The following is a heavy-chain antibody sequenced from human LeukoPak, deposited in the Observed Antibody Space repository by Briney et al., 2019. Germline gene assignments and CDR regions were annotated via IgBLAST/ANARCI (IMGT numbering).Heavy chain of an antibody. CDR1: GGSISSYY. J-gene: IGHJ6*02. Sequence: SETLSLTCTVSGGSISSYYWSWIRQPPGKGLEWIGYIYYSGSTNYNPPLKSRVTISVDTSKNQFSLKLSSVTAADTAVYYCARDPLVVAARGDYYYYGMDVWGQGTTVTVSS. V-gene: IGHV4-59*01. CDR3: ARDPLVVAARGDYYYYGMDV. D-gene: IGHD2-15*01. CDR2: IYYSGST.